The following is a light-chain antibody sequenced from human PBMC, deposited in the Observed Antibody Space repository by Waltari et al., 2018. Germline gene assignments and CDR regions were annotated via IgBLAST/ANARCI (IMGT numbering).Light chain of an antibody. CDR1: ISNIGANY. CDR3: AAWDDSLSGVV. J-gene: IGLJ2*01. CDR2: RNN. Sequence: QSVLTQPPSASGTPGQRVIISCSGSISNIGANYVYWYQQLPGTAPKLRIYRNNQRPSGVPDRFSGSKSGTSASLAISGLRSEDEAHYHCAAWDDSLSGVVFGGGTKLTVL. V-gene: IGLV1-47*01.